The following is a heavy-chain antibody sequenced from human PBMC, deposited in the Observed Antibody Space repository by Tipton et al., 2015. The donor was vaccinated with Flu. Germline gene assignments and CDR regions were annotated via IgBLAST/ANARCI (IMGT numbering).Heavy chain of an antibody. CDR2: ISSSGDTI. J-gene: IGHJ4*02. V-gene: IGHV3-11*01. Sequence: SLRLSCAASGFTFSDDYMSWIRQAPGKGLEWVSHISSSGDTINYADSVKGRFTISRDNAKKSLYLQMNSLRAEDTAVYYCARASLQTYYYESSGYYFDYWGQGTLVTVSS. D-gene: IGHD3-22*01. CDR1: GFTFSDDY. CDR3: ARASLQTYYYESSGYYFDY.